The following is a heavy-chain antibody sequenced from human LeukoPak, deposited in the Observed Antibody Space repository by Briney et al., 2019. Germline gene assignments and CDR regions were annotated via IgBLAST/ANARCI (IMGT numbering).Heavy chain of an antibody. J-gene: IGHJ4*02. V-gene: IGHV1-8*03. CDR2: MNPNSGNT. Sequence: ASVKVSCKASGYTFTSYDINWVRQAAGQGLEWMGWMNPNSGNTVYAQKFQGRVTITRNTSISTAYMELSSLRSEDTAVYYCASEGPYSSSDYWGQGTLVTVSS. CDR3: ASEGPYSSSDY. D-gene: IGHD6-6*01. CDR1: GYTFTSYD.